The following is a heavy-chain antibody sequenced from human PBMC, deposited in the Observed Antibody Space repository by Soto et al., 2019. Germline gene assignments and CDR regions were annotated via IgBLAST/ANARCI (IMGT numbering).Heavy chain of an antibody. Sequence: SETLSLTCTVSGGSISSGGYYWSWIRQHPGKGLEWIGYIYYSGSTYYNPSLKSRVTISVDTSKNQFSLKLSSVTAADTAVYYCARAADNDYGDYKNWFDPWGQGTLVTVSS. CDR1: GGSISSGGYY. CDR2: IYYSGST. D-gene: IGHD4-17*01. V-gene: IGHV4-31*03. CDR3: ARAADNDYGDYKNWFDP. J-gene: IGHJ5*02.